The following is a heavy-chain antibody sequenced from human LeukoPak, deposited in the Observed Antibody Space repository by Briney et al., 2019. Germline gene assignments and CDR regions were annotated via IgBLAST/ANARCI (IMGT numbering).Heavy chain of an antibody. CDR2: IKQDGSEK. Sequence: QSGGSLRLSCAASGFTFSSYWMSWVRQAPGKGLEWVANIKQDGSEKYYVDSVKGRFTISRDNAKNSLYLQMNSLRAEDTAVYYCARDMIVAAMRVDAFDIWGQGTMVTVSS. CDR3: ARDMIVAAMRVDAFDI. J-gene: IGHJ3*02. D-gene: IGHD5-18*01. CDR1: GFTFSSYW. V-gene: IGHV3-7*01.